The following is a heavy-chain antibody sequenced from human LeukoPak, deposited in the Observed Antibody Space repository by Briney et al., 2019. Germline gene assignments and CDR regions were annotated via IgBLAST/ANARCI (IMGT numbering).Heavy chain of an antibody. CDR3: ARRMVRGVIDY. CDR1: GGSISSSSHY. V-gene: IGHV4-39*01. J-gene: IGHJ4*02. CDR2: IYYSGST. D-gene: IGHD3-10*01. Sequence: PSETLSLTCTVSGGSISSSSHYWGWIRQPPGKGLEWIGSIYYSGSTYYNPSLKSRVTISVDTSKNQFSLKLSSVTAADTAVYYCARRMVRGVIDYWGQGTLVTVSS.